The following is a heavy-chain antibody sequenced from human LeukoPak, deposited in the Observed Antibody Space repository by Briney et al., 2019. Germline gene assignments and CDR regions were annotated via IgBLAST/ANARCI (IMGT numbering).Heavy chain of an antibody. D-gene: IGHD5-24*01. CDR1: GGTFSSYA. Sequence: SVKVSCKASGGTFSSYAISWVRQAPGQWLEWMGRIIPILGIANYAQKFQGRVTITADKSTSTVYMELSSLRSEDTAVYYCARERDGYFDYWGQGTLVTVSS. J-gene: IGHJ4*02. CDR2: IIPILGIA. CDR3: ARERDGYFDY. V-gene: IGHV1-69*04.